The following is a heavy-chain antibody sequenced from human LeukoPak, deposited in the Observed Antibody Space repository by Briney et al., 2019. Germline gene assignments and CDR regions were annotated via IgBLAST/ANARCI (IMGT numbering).Heavy chain of an antibody. CDR2: ISSSSSYI. D-gene: IGHD6-19*01. J-gene: IGHJ4*02. Sequence: GGSLRLSCAASGVTFSSYSRNWVRQAPGKGLEWVSSISSSSSYIYYADSVKGRFTISRDNAKNSLYLQMNSLRAEDTAVYYCARDPSGWYFVDYWGQGTLVTVSS. CDR3: ARDPSGWYFVDY. V-gene: IGHV3-21*01. CDR1: GVTFSSYS.